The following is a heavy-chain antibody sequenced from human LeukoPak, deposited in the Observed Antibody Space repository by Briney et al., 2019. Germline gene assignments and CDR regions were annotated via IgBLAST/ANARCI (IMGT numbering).Heavy chain of an antibody. Sequence: GGSLRLSCAASGFTFSDYYMSWIRQAPGKGPEWVSYISSSGSTIYYADSVKGRFNISRDNAKNSLYLQMNSLRAEDTAVYYCARGVRKGYYTDVWGKGTTVTVSS. CDR2: ISSSGSTI. V-gene: IGHV3-11*04. D-gene: IGHD6-6*01. CDR1: GFTFSDYY. J-gene: IGHJ6*03. CDR3: ARGVRKGYYTDV.